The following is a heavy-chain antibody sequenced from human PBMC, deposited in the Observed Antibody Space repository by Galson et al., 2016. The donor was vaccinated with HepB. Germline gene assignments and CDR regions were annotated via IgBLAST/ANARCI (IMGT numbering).Heavy chain of an antibody. CDR3: AKGYGLFDY. D-gene: IGHD1-14*01. V-gene: IGHV3-23*01. J-gene: IGHJ4*02. CDR2: VSGRGGST. Sequence: SLRLSCAASGFTFSSYAMGWVRQAPGRGLEWVSGVSGRGGSTKYADSVKGRFTISRDNSKNTLYVQMNSLRAEDTAVYYCAKGYGLFDYWGQGTLVTVSS. CDR1: GFTFSSYA.